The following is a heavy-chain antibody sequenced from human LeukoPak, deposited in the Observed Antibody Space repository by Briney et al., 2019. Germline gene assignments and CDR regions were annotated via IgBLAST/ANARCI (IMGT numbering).Heavy chain of an antibody. CDR2: FTSRSRTI. Sequence: GGSLRLSCAASGFTFSSYSMTWVRQAPGKGLEWVSSFTSRSRTIYYADSVKGRFTISRDDAKKSLYLQMNSLRAEDTAVYYCATLYAGSTDYWGRGTLVTVSS. V-gene: IGHV3-21*01. CDR1: GFTFSSYS. J-gene: IGHJ4*02. D-gene: IGHD2-8*01. CDR3: ATLYAGSTDY.